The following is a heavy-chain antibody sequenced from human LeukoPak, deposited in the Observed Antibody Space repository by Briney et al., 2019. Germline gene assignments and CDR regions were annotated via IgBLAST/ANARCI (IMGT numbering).Heavy chain of an antibody. J-gene: IGHJ6*02. V-gene: IGHV3-73*01. CDR2: IRSKANSYAT. D-gene: IGHD3-10*01. CDR3: TRRGEKKYYSSGMDV. CDR1: GLTFSGSA. Sequence: RSGGSLTLSCAPSGLTFSGSAMHCVRQASGKGLEWVGCIRSKANSYATAYAASVKGRFTISRDDSKNTAYLQMNSLKTENTAVYYCTRRGEKKYYSSGMDVWGQRTTVTASS.